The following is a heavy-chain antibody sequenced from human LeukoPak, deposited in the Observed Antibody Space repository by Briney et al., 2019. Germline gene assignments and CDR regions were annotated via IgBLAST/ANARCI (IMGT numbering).Heavy chain of an antibody. CDR2: ISYDGSNK. CDR1: GFTFSSYA. Sequence: PGGSLRLSCAASGFTFSSYAMHWVRQAPGKGLEWVAVISYDGSNKYYADSVKGRFTISRDNSKNTLYLQMNSLRAEDTAVYYCAKGSYTSGYYYFDSWGQGTLVTVSS. J-gene: IGHJ4*02. V-gene: IGHV3-30-3*01. CDR3: AKGSYTSGYYYFDS. D-gene: IGHD6-19*01.